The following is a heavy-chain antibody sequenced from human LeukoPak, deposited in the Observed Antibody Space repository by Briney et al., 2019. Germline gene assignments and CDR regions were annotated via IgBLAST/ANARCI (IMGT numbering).Heavy chain of an antibody. D-gene: IGHD3-3*01. CDR1: GGSFSGYY. CDR2: INHSGST. V-gene: IGHV4-34*01. CDR3: ARAGTAYYDFWSYLFDY. J-gene: IGHJ4*02. Sequence: SETLSLTCAVYGGSFSGYYWSWIRQPPGKGLEWIGEINHSGSTNYNPPLKSRVTISVDTSKNQFSLKLGSVTAADTAVYYCARAGTAYYDFWSYLFDYWGQGTLVTVSS.